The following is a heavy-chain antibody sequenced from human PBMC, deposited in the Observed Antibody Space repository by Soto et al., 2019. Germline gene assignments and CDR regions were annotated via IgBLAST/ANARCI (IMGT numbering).Heavy chain of an antibody. D-gene: IGHD2-15*01. CDR2: ISAYNGNT. CDR3: AREYCSGGSCYSDAFDI. Sequence: ASVKVSCKASGYTFTSYGISWVRQAPGQGLEWMGWISAYNGNTNYAQKLQGRVTMTTDTSTSTAYMEPRSLRSDDTAVYYCAREYCSGGSCYSDAFDIWGQGTMVTVSS. CDR1: GYTFTSYG. J-gene: IGHJ3*02. V-gene: IGHV1-18*01.